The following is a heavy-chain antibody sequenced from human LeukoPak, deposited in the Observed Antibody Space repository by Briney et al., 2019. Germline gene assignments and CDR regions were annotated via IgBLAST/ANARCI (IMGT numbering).Heavy chain of an antibody. CDR3: ARDRPVRNIVVVPAAIWGYYYYYMDV. CDR2: ISSSGSTI. D-gene: IGHD2-2*01. V-gene: IGHV3-48*03. Sequence: GGSLRLSCAASGFTFSSYEMNWVRQAPGKGLEWVSYISSSGSTIYYADSVKGRFTISRDNAKNSLYLQMNSLRAEDTAVYYCARDRPVRNIVVVPAAIWGYYYYYMDVWGKGTTVTISS. CDR1: GFTFSSYE. J-gene: IGHJ6*03.